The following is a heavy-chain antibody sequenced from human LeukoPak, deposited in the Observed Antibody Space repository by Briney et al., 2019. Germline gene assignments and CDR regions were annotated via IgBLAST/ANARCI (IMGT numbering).Heavy chain of an antibody. J-gene: IGHJ4*02. D-gene: IGHD6-19*01. V-gene: IGHV3-23*01. CDR2: ISGSDGST. Sequence: PGGSLRLSCATSGFTFSSYTMNWVRQAPGKGLEWVSGISGSDGSTYYADSVKGRFTISRDNSKNTLYLQMNGLRVEGTAVYYCAKDPPGAGPDFDCWGQGTLVTVSS. CDR1: GFTFSSYT. CDR3: AKDPPGAGPDFDC.